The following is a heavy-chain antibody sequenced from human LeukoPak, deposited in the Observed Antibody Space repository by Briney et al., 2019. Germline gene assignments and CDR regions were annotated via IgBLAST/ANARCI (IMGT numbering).Heavy chain of an antibody. V-gene: IGHV3-23*01. D-gene: IGHD3-10*02. CDR2: ISGSGGST. Sequence: GGSLRLSCAASGFTFSNYAMSWVRQAPGKGLEWVSAISGSGGSTYYADSVKGRFTISRDNSKNSLYLQMNSLRAEDTAVYYCAELGITMIGGVWGKGTAVTISS. CDR1: GFTFSNYA. J-gene: IGHJ6*04. CDR3: AELGITMIGGV.